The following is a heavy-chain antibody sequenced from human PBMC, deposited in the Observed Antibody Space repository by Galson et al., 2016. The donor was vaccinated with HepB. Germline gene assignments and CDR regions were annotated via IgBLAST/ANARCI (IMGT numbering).Heavy chain of an antibody. D-gene: IGHD3-22*01. CDR2: ITSSSDTM. J-gene: IGHJ4*02. V-gene: IGHV3-48*02. Sequence: SLRLSCAASGFTFTSYVLSWVRQAPGKGLEWISWITSSSDTMYYADSVKGRFTISRHNAKNSLYLEMNSLRDEDTAVYYWARDGYVRLGYWGQGTLVTVSS. CDR1: GFTFTSYV. CDR3: ARDGYVRLGY.